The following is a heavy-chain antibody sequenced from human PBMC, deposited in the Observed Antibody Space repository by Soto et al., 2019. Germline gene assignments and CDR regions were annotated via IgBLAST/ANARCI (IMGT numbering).Heavy chain of an antibody. CDR1: GFTFSSYE. J-gene: IGHJ6*02. Sequence: GGSLRLSCAASGFTFSSYEMNWVRQAPGKGLEWVSYISSSGSTIYYADSVKGRFTISRDNAKNSLYLQMNSLRAEDTAVYYCARAVYYYDSSGYYYYYGMDVWGQGTTVTVSS. CDR3: ARAVYYYDSSGYYYYYGMDV. CDR2: ISSSGSTI. D-gene: IGHD3-22*01. V-gene: IGHV3-48*03.